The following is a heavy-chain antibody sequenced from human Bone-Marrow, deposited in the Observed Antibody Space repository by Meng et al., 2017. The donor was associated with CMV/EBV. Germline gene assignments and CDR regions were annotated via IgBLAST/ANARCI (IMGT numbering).Heavy chain of an antibody. CDR1: GFTFSSYW. J-gene: IGHJ4*02. CDR3: ARGVRFHPHAY. CDR2: INSDGSST. Sequence: GGSLRLSCAASGFTFSSYWMHWVRQAPGKGLVWVSRINSDGSSTSYADSVKGRFTISRDNAKNTLYLQMNSLRAEDTAVYYCARGVRFHPHAYWGPGQRVTGAS. V-gene: IGHV3-74*01. D-gene: IGHD3-3*01.